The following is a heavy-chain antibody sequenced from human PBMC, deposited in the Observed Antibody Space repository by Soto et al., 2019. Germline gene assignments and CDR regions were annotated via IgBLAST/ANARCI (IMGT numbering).Heavy chain of an antibody. CDR2: IYYSGST. Sequence: SETLSLTCTVSGGSISSYYWSWIRQPPGKGLEWIGYIYYSGSTNYNPSLKSRVTISVDTSKNQFSLKLSSVTAADTAVYYRASPLYWGQGTLVTVSS. CDR1: GGSISSYY. CDR3: ASPLY. V-gene: IGHV4-59*08. J-gene: IGHJ4*02.